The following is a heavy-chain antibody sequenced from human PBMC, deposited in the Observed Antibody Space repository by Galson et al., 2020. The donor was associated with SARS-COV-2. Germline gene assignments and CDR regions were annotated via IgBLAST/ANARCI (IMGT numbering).Heavy chain of an antibody. CDR2: IDPSDSYT. V-gene: IGHV5-10-1*01. CDR3: ARGGSTSCYDCVDY. CDR1: GYSFTSYW. J-gene: IGHJ4*02. D-gene: IGHD2-2*01. Sequence: HGESLKISCKGSGYSFTSYWISWVRQMPGKGLEWMGRIDPSDSYTNYSPSFQGHVTISADKSISTAYLQWSSLKASDTAMYYCARGGSTSCYDCVDYWGQGTLVTVSS.